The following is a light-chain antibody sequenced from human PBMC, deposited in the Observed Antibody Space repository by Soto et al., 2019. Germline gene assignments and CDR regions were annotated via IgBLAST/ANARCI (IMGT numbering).Light chain of an antibody. V-gene: IGLV2-14*01. CDR3: QSYDSSLRVV. CDR2: EVS. Sequence: QSALTQPASVSGSPGQSITISCTGTSSDVGSYNYVSWYQLHPGKAPKLMIYEVSNRPSGVSNRFSGSKSGDTASLTISGLQAEDEADYYCQSYDSSLRVVFGGGTKLTVL. J-gene: IGLJ3*02. CDR1: SSDVGSYNY.